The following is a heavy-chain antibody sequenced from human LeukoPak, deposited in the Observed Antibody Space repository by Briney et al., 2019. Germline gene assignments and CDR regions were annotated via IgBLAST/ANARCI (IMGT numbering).Heavy chain of an antibody. D-gene: IGHD3-22*01. J-gene: IGHJ4*02. V-gene: IGHV1-2*06. CDR2: INPNSGGT. Sequence: ASVKVSCKASGYTFTGYYMHWVRQAPGQGLEWMGRINPNSGGTNYAQKFQGRVTMTRDTSISTAYMELSRLRSDDTAVYYCANLGDSSGYYRDFDYWGQGTLVTVSS. CDR3: ANLGDSSGYYRDFDY. CDR1: GYTFTGYY.